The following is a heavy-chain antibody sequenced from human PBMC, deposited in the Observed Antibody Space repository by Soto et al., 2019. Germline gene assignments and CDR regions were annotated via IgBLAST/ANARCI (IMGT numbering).Heavy chain of an antibody. CDR3: ASGMLVRGAYHVDV. J-gene: IGHJ6*02. CDR1: GDSVTGNTAG. Sequence: QTLSLTCVISGDSVTGNTAGWNWIRQSPSRGLEWLGRTYYRSKWYYDYAGSVKGRMTINPDTSRNQFSLQLNSVSPEDTAVYYCASGMLVRGAYHVDVWGQGSTVTVSS. V-gene: IGHV6-1*01. D-gene: IGHD1-26*01. CDR2: TYYRSKWYY.